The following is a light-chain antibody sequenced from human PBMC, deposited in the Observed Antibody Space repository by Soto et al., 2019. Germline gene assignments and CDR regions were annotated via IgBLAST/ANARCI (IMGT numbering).Light chain of an antibody. CDR3: QYPSFSFS. J-gene: IGKJ1*01. CDR1: QGIANY. CDR2: AAS. V-gene: IGKV1-27*01. Sequence: DIQMTQSPPSLSASVGDTVTITCRASQGIANYLAWYQHKPGKVPNLPIYAASTLQSGVPSRFSGGGSGTDLTLAISGLEPEDFEVYYCQYPSFSFSLGLGTK.